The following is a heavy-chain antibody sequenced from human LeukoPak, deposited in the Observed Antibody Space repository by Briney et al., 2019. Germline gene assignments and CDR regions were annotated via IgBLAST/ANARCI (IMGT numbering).Heavy chain of an antibody. CDR3: ARVSEYSSSSFDY. J-gene: IGHJ4*02. CDR1: AGSISSYY. D-gene: IGHD6-6*01. CDR2: MYYTGST. Sequence: KPSETLSLTCTVSAGSISSYYWSWIRQHPGKGLEWIGYMYYTGSTSYYPSLKSRVTISVDTSKNQFSLKLSSVTAADTAVYYCARVSEYSSSSFDYWGQGTLVTVSS. V-gene: IGHV4-59*06.